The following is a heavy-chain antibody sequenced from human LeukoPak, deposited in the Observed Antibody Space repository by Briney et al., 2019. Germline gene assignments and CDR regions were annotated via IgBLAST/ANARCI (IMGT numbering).Heavy chain of an antibody. V-gene: IGHV3-7*01. CDR2: IKKDGSEK. D-gene: IGHD2-15*01. CDR3: ARDMGLGYCSGGSCRKFDY. CDR1: GFTFRNDW. J-gene: IGHJ4*02. Sequence: PGGSLRLSCATSGFTFRNDWVTWVRQAPGKGLEWVANIKKDGSEKFYVDSVKGRFTISRDNAKNSVYLQMSSLRAEDTAVYYCARDMGLGYCSGGSCRKFDYWGQGTLVTVSS.